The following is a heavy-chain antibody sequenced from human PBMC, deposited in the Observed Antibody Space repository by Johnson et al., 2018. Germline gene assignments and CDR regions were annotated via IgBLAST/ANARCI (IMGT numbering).Heavy chain of an antibody. CDR3: ASLGRRKPDAFDS. CDR1: GFTFSSYS. CDR2: ISSSGSTI. V-gene: IGHV3-21*05. J-gene: IGHJ3*02. Sequence: VQLVQSGGGLVKPGGSLRLSCAASGFTFSSYSMNWVRQAPGKGLEWVSFISSSGSTIYYADSVKGRITISRDNVKNSLSLQRNSLRAEDTAVDYCASLGRRKPDAFDSWGQGTMVTVSS.